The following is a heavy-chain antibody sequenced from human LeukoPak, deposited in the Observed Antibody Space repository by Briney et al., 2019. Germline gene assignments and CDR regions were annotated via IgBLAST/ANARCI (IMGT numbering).Heavy chain of an antibody. CDR1: GFTFSSYS. Sequence: AGGSLRLSCAASGFTFSSYSMNWVRQAPGKGVEWVGRIKRKTDGGTTDYAAPVKGRFTISRDDSKTTLFLQMNSLKTEDTAVYYCTTLYCGGDCQDDAFDIWGQGTMVTVSS. CDR2: IKRKTDGGTT. CDR3: TTLYCGGDCQDDAFDI. V-gene: IGHV3-15*01. J-gene: IGHJ3*02. D-gene: IGHD2-21*02.